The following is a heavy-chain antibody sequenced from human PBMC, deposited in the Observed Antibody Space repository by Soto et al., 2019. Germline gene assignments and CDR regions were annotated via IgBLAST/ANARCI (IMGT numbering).Heavy chain of an antibody. CDR1: GFTFNSYV. D-gene: IGHD6-19*01. CDR3: ASTRGSGWNYYFDY. V-gene: IGHV3-23*01. CDR2: ISGSGSST. J-gene: IGHJ4*02. Sequence: GGSLRLSCAASGFTFNSYVMSWVRQAPGRGLEWVSTISGSGSSTYYADSMKGRFTISRDNSKNTLYLQMNSLRAEDTAVYYCASTRGSGWNYYFDYCGPGTLVTVYS.